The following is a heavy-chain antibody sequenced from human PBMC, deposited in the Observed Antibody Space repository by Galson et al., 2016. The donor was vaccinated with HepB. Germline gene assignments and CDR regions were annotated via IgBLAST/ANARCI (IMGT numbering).Heavy chain of an antibody. D-gene: IGHD3-22*01. CDR3: AREYQYENTGFAYERPFDY. CDR1: GFTVNNNY. V-gene: IGHV3-53*01. J-gene: IGHJ4*02. Sequence: SLRLSCAASGFTVNNNYMRWVRQAPGKGLEWVSLIYSGGSTSFADSARGRFIISRDKSKNTLYLEMTGLRAEETAVYYCAREYQYENTGFAYERPFDYWGQGTLVTVS. CDR2: IYSGGST.